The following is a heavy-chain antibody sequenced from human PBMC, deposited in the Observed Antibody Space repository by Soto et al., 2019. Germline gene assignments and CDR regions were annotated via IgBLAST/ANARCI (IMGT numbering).Heavy chain of an antibody. Sequence: PSETLSLTCTVCGGSISSYYWSWIRQPPGKGLEWIGYIYYSGSTNYNPSLKSRVTISVDTSKNQFSLKLSSVTAADTAVYYCARHLLGYWLTFDPWGQGTLVTVSS. CDR2: IYYSGST. V-gene: IGHV4-59*08. J-gene: IGHJ5*02. CDR1: GGSISSYY. D-gene: IGHD2-15*01. CDR3: ARHLLGYWLTFDP.